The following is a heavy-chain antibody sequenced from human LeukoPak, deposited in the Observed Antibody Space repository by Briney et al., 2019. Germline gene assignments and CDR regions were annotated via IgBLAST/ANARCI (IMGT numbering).Heavy chain of an antibody. CDR2: IYYNGST. Sequence: SETLSLTCTVSGGSVRVYYWTWIRQAPGKGLEFVAYIYYNGSTNYNPSLKSRVSTSLETSTNQFHLSLTSVTATDTATYYCARLVQKASGLYDYYYFMDVWGSGTPVTVS. J-gene: IGHJ6*03. CDR3: ARLVQKASGLYDYYYFMDV. D-gene: IGHD5/OR15-5a*01. V-gene: IGHV4-59*08. CDR1: GGSVRVYY.